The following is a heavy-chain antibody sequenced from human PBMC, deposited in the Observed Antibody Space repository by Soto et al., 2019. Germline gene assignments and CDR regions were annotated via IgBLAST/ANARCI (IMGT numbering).Heavy chain of an antibody. J-gene: IGHJ4*02. D-gene: IGHD4-17*01. CDR2: ISYDGSNK. CDR1: GFTFSSYA. Sequence: QVQLVESGGGVVQPGRSLRLSCAASGFTFSSYAMHWVRQAPGKGLEWVAVISYDGSNKYYADSVKDRFTISRDNSKNTLYLQMNSLRAEDTAVYYCARNDYGDYYLTDYWCQGTLVTVSS. CDR3: ARNDYGDYYLTDY. V-gene: IGHV3-30-3*01.